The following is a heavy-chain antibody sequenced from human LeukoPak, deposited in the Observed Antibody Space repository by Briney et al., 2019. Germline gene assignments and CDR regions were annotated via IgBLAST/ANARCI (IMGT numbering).Heavy chain of an antibody. D-gene: IGHD2-2*01. V-gene: IGHV1-2*02. CDR1: GYTFSGHY. Sequence: ASVKVSCKASGYTFSGHYIHWVRQAPGQGLEWMGWINPNSGDTDYAQKFQGRVIMTRDTSISTAYMELSRLRSDDTAVYYCARAGSSSCYLPGCDWFDPWGQGTLVTVSS. CDR3: ARAGSSSCYLPGCDWFDP. CDR2: INPNSGDT. J-gene: IGHJ5*02.